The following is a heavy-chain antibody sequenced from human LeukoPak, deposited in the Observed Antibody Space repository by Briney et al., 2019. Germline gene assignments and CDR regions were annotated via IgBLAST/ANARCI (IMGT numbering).Heavy chain of an antibody. CDR1: GFTLSSKY. D-gene: IGHD6-19*01. Sequence: GGSLRLSCAASGFTLSSKYMSWVREAPGKGVELFSIIYTCHTTSYSDSVNGRFTISTDHSKNTLYLQMDGLRAEDTAVYYCAKVGAVAAVDYWGQGTLVTVSS. V-gene: IGHV3-66*01. J-gene: IGHJ4*02. CDR2: IYTCHTT. CDR3: AKVGAVAAVDY.